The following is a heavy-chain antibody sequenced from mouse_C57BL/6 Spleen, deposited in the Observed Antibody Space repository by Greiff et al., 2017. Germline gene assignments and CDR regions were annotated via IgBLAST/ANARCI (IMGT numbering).Heavy chain of an antibody. CDR2: ISSGGSYT. J-gene: IGHJ1*03. Sequence: EVTVVESGGDLVKPGGSLKLSCAASGFTFSSYGMSLVRQTPDKRLEWVATISSGGSYTYYPDSVKGRVTISRDNAKNTLYLQMSSLEAEDTAMYYCERHWGVRRYFDVWGTGTTVTVSS. CDR3: ERHWGVRRYFDV. V-gene: IGHV5-6*01. CDR1: GFTFSSYG. D-gene: IGHD2-14*01.